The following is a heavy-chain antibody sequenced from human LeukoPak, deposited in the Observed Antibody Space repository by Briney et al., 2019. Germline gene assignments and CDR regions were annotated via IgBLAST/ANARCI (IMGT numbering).Heavy chain of an antibody. J-gene: IGHJ4*02. CDR2: IGSSSSFM. CDR1: GFTFRMYV. CDR3: AREDYSSGNPTIDN. D-gene: IGHD3-10*01. V-gene: IGHV3-21*01. Sequence: GGSLRLSCAASGFTFRMYVMKWVRQAPGKGLEWVSSIGSSSSFMYYADSARGRFTISRDNAKNSLYLQMNSLRAEDAAVYYCAREDYSSGNPTIDNWGQGTLVTVSS.